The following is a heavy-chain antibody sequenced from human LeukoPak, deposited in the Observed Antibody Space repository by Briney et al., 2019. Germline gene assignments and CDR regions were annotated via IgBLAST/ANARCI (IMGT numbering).Heavy chain of an antibody. D-gene: IGHD3-10*01. J-gene: IGHJ4*02. V-gene: IGHV3-74*03. CDR2: INRDGSTT. Sequence: PGGSLRLSCAASGFTFSNYWVHWVHLAPGKGLVWVSRINRDGSTTKYADSVKGRFTVSRDNAKNTLNLQMNSLRAEDTAVYYCARDKKSGESSEIDYWGQGTLVTVSS. CDR3: ARDKKSGESSEIDY. CDR1: GFTFSNYW.